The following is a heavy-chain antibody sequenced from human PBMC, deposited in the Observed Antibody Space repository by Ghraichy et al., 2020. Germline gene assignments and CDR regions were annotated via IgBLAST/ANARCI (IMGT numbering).Heavy chain of an antibody. CDR3: ARGWVVDY. V-gene: IGHV3-7*01. CDR1: GFTFSSYW. Sequence: GEYLNISCAASGFTFSSYWMTWVRQAPGKGLEWVANIKQDGSQKYYVDSVKGRFTISRDNAKNSLYLQMNSLRGEDTAVYYCARGWVVDYWGQGTLVTVSS. D-gene: IGHD1-26*01. J-gene: IGHJ4*02. CDR2: IKQDGSQK.